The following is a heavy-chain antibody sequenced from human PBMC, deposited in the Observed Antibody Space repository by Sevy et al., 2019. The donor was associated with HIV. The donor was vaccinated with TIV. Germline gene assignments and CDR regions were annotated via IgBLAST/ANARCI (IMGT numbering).Heavy chain of an antibody. CDR3: VKAPYSTSSPGWFDP. CDR2: ISWSSANM. Sequence: GGSLRLSCAASGFTFDDYAMHWVRQAPGKGLEWVSSISWSSANMGYADSVKGRFSISRDNAKNSLYLQMNSLRTEDTAFYYCVKAPYSTSSPGWFDPWGQGTLVTVSS. J-gene: IGHJ5*02. V-gene: IGHV3-9*01. CDR1: GFTFDDYA. D-gene: IGHD6-13*01.